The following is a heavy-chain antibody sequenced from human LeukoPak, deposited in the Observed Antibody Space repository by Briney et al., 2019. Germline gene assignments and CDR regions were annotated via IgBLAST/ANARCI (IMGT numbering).Heavy chain of an antibody. J-gene: IGHJ4*02. CDR1: GFTFGDYA. Sequence: GGSLRLSCTASGFTFGDYAMSWFRQAPGKGLEWVGFIRSKAYGGTTEYAASVKGRFTISRDDSKSIAYLQMNSLKTEDTAVYYCTRGAIWGSYRYLDYWGQGTLVTVSS. D-gene: IGHD3-16*02. CDR2: IRSKAYGGTT. CDR3: TRGAIWGSYRYLDY. V-gene: IGHV3-49*03.